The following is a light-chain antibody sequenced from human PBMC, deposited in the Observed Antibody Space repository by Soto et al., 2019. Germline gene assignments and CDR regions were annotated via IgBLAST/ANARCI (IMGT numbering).Light chain of an antibody. V-gene: IGKV3-15*01. CDR1: QSVSSN. CDR2: GAS. Sequence: EILLTQYPGTLSLSPGERATLSCRASQSVSSNVAWYQQITGQTPRLLIYGASTRATGIPVRFSGSGSGTEFTLTISSLQSEDFAVYYCHQYDDGPYTFGQGTKVDI. J-gene: IGKJ2*01. CDR3: HQYDDGPYT.